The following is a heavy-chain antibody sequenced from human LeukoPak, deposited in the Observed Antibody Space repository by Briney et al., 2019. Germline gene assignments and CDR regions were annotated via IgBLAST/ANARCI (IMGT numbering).Heavy chain of an antibody. Sequence: PGGSLRLSCVASGFTLRSYGMNWVRQAPGKGLEWVSYVSTSSYYIYYADSVKGRFTISRDDAKNSLYLQMNSLRAEDTAIYYCARDASGSSTGLIDSWGQGTLVTVPS. CDR1: GFTLRSYG. V-gene: IGHV3-21*01. CDR2: VSTSSYYI. D-gene: IGHD1-26*01. J-gene: IGHJ4*02. CDR3: ARDASGSSTGLIDS.